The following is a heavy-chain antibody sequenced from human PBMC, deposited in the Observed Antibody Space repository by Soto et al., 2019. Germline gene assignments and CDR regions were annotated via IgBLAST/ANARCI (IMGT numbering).Heavy chain of an antibody. CDR3: ARALAVRDTFDI. J-gene: IGHJ3*02. Sequence: QVQLVQSGAEVRKPGASVKVSCKASGYTFNNFDINWVRQATGQGLEWVGWMNPDSGDTDYAPRFQGRVTMTRDISISTAYMDLSSLGSEYTAVYYCARALAVRDTFDIWGQGTMVSVSS. V-gene: IGHV1-8*02. CDR1: GYTFNNFD. CDR2: MNPDSGDT.